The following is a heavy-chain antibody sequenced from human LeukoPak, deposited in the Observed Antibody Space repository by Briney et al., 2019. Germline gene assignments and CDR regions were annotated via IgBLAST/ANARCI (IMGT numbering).Heavy chain of an antibody. Sequence: ASVRVSCKASGYTFTSYYMHWVRQAPGQGLEWMGIINPSGGSTSYAQKFQGRVTMTRDTSTSTVYMELSSLRSEDTAVYYCARDGSSKRLLLWFGEGYFDYWGQGTLVTVSS. D-gene: IGHD3-10*01. CDR2: INPSGGST. CDR1: GYTFTSYY. V-gene: IGHV1-46*01. CDR3: ARDGSSKRLLLWFGEGYFDY. J-gene: IGHJ4*02.